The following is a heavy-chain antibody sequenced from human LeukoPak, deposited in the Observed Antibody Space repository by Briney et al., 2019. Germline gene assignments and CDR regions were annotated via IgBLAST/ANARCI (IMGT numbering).Heavy chain of an antibody. CDR3: ARRLHTLHYGGNSGRWFDP. Sequence: PSETLSLTCTVSGGSISSNSYYWGWIRQPPGKGLEWIGSIYYSGSTYYNPSLKSRVTISVDTSKNQFSLKLSSVTAADTAVYYCARRLHTLHYGGNSGRWFDPWGQGTLVTVSS. J-gene: IGHJ5*02. D-gene: IGHD4-23*01. CDR1: GGSISSNSYY. V-gene: IGHV4-39*01. CDR2: IYYSGST.